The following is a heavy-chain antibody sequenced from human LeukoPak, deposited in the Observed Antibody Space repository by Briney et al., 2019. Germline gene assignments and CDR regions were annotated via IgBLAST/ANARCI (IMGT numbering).Heavy chain of an antibody. CDR3: ARDLDGAFDY. CDR1: GFTFNSYS. Sequence: GGSLRLSCAASGFTFNSYSMNWVRQAPGKGLEWVSYVSGSGRPISYTDSVKGRFTISRDNAENSLYLQMNSLRAEDTAVYYCARDLDGAFDYWGLGTLVTVSS. D-gene: IGHD3/OR15-3a*01. V-gene: IGHV3-48*01. CDR2: VSGSGRPI. J-gene: IGHJ4*02.